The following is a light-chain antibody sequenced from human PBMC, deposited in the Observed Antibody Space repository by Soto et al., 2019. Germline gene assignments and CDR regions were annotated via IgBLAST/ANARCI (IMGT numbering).Light chain of an antibody. V-gene: IGKV3-15*01. Sequence: EIVMTQSPATLSVSPGERVTRSCRASQSAISNLAWYQQKPGQTPRLLIYDASTRATDIPARFSGSGSGTDFTLTISRLEAEDFAVYYCQQYGDSPRVFGQGTKVDI. CDR2: DAS. CDR1: QSAISN. J-gene: IGKJ1*01. CDR3: QQYGDSPRV.